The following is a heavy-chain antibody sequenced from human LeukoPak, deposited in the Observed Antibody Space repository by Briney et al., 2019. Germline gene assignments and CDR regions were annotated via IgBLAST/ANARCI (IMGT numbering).Heavy chain of an antibody. D-gene: IGHD3-10*01. CDR3: AAHGSGSYNFDY. J-gene: IGHJ4*02. CDR1: GGSVSNGSYY. CDR2: IYYSGST. V-gene: IGHV4-61*01. Sequence: PSETLSLTCTVSGGSVSNGSYYWSWIRQPPGKGLEWIGYIYYSGSTYYNPSLKSRVTISVDTSKNQFSLKLSSVTAADTAVYYCAAHGSGSYNFDYWGQGTLVTVSS.